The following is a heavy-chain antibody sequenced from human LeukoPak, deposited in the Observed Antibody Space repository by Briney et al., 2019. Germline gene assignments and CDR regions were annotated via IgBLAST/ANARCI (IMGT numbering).Heavy chain of an antibody. CDR1: GDSVSSNSAA. CDR2: TYYRSKWYN. D-gene: IGHD4-23*01. CDR3: ARGGLGGRLGGFDY. V-gene: IGHV6-1*01. J-gene: IGHJ4*02. Sequence: SQTLSLTCAISGDSVSSNSAASNCIRQSPSRGLEWLGRTYYRSKWYNDYALSVKSRITISPDTSKNQFSLQLDSVTPEDTAVYYCARGGLGGRLGGFDYWGQGTLVTVSS.